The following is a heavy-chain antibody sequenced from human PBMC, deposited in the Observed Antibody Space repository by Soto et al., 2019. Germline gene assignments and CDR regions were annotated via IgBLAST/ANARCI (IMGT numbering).Heavy chain of an antibody. CDR2: IYYGGST. CDR3: SVATSIYWLDP. Sequence: KTSETLSLTCTVSGDSVTSSDYYWSWIRQPPRKGLEWIGYIYYGGSTNYNPSLKSRVTISIDTSKNQFSLNLSSVTAADTAMYYCSVATSIYWLDPWGQGTLVTAPQ. J-gene: IGHJ5*02. V-gene: IGHV4-61*08. D-gene: IGHD5-12*01. CDR1: GDSVTSSDYY.